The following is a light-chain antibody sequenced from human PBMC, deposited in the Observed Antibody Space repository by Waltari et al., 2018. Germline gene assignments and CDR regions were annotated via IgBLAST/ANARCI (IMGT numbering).Light chain of an antibody. J-gene: IGLJ3*02. CDR2: DVS. CDR1: SIDIGTYNY. Sequence: QSALTQPASVSGSPGQSITFSCTGTSIDIGTYNYVSCYQSHPGKAPKLIIYDVSKRPSGVSNRFSGSKSGNAASLTISGLQAEDEAYYYCSSYTVNTTLVFGGGTKLTVL. V-gene: IGLV2-14*03. CDR3: SSYTVNTTLV.